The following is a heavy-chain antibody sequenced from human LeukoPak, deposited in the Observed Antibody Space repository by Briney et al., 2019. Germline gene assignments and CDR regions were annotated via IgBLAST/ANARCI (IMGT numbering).Heavy chain of an antibody. D-gene: IGHD5-12*01. CDR3: AKGDVDSPMNFYH. CDR2: INWDGGST. J-gene: IGHJ4*02. CDR1: GVTIGDYN. Sequence: PWESLTLSCAASGVTIGDYNIRWVLRATRQGLEWFSLINWDGGSTYYADSVKGRFTISRDNSKNSLYLQMDSLTTEDTAFYYCAKGDVDSPMNFYHWGQGTLVNVSS. V-gene: IGHV3-43*01.